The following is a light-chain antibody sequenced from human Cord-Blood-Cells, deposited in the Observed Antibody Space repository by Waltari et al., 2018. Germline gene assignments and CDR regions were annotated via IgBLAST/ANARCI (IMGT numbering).Light chain of an antibody. CDR1: TGHSSYA. V-gene: IGLV4-69*01. CDR3: QTWGTGSWV. Sequence: QLVLTQSPSASASLGASVTLTCTLSTGHSSYAIAWHPQQPEKGPRYLMNLNCDGSHSKGDVIPDRFSGSSSGAERYLTISSLQSEDEADYYCQTWGTGSWVFGGGTKLTVL. CDR2: LNCDGSH. J-gene: IGLJ3*02.